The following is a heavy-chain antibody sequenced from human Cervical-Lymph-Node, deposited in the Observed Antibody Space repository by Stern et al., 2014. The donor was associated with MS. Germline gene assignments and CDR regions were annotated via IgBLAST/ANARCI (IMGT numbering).Heavy chain of an antibody. Sequence: QVQLGQSGAEVKKPGASVTVSCKPSGYTFASFYIHWVRQAPGQGLAWMGVINPSVGSTTFAQKFQVRVPMARDTSTSTVYMELSSLRSEDTALYYCAKGPYDVLTDTAFHYFDYWGQGTQVTVSS. V-gene: IGHV1-46*01. CDR1: GYTFASFY. D-gene: IGHD3-9*01. CDR3: AKGPYDVLTDTAFHYFDY. CDR2: INPSVGST. J-gene: IGHJ4*02.